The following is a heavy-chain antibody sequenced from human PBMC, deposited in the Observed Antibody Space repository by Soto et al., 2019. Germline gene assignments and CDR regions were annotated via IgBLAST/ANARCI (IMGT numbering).Heavy chain of an antibody. CDR3: ARVPYHYDSSGYWLRNDAFDI. CDR1: GGSISSNNW. J-gene: IGHJ3*02. V-gene: IGHV4-4*02. CDR2: IYHSGST. D-gene: IGHD3-22*01. Sequence: QVQLQESGPGLVKPSGTLSLTCAVFGGSISSNNWWSWVRQPPGKGLEWIGEIYHSGSTNYNPSLKSRVTISVDKSKNQFSLKLNSVTAADTAVYYCARVPYHYDSSGYWLRNDAFDIWGQGTMVTVSS.